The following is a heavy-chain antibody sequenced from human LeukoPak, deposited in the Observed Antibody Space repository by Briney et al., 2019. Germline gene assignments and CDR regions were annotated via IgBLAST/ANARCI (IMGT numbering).Heavy chain of an antibody. J-gene: IGHJ5*02. D-gene: IGHD3-16*02. Sequence: GGSLILSCAASGFTFTSFAMSWVRQAPGKGLEWVSAIRAGGEYTHYADSVKGRFTISRDNSKNTLYLQMNSLRAEDTAVYYCAKDKSDYVWGSYRQINWFDPWGQGTLVTVSS. V-gene: IGHV3-23*01. CDR2: IRAGGEYT. CDR1: GFTFTSFA. CDR3: AKDKSDYVWGSYRQINWFDP.